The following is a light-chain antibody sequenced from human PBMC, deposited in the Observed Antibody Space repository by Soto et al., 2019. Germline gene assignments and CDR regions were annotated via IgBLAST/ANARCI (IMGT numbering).Light chain of an antibody. CDR2: GAS. CDR1: QSVSSSY. Sequence: PGEIVTLSCRASQSVSSSYLTWYQQKPGQAPRLLIYGASTRATGIPARFSGSGSGTDFTLTISSLEPEDFAVYYCQQRSNWPTFGQGTRLEI. J-gene: IGKJ5*01. V-gene: IGKV3D-20*02. CDR3: QQRSNWPT.